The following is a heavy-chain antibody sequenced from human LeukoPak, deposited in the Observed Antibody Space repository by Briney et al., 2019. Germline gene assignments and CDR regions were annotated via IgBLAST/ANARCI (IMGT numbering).Heavy chain of an antibody. D-gene: IGHD2-15*01. CDR1: GFTFSSYA. CDR3: AREYCSGGRCQYYFDY. V-gene: IGHV3-64*01. CDR2: ISSDGGSP. Sequence: GGSLRLSCAPSGFTFSSYAMHWVRQAPGKRLECVSGISSDGGSPSHVNSVKGRFTISRDNSKDTLYLQMGSLRAEDMAVYYCAREYCSGGRCQYYFDYWGQGTLVTVSS. J-gene: IGHJ4*02.